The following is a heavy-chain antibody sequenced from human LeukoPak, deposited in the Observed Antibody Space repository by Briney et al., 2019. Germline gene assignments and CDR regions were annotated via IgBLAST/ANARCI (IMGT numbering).Heavy chain of an antibody. CDR1: GFTFSSYA. Sequence: GGSLRLSCAASGFTFSSYAMHWVRQAPGKGLEWVAVISYDGSNKYYADSVKGRFTISRDNSKNTLYLQMNSLRAEDTAVYYCAREVSGTAMDPYQGWFDPWGQGTLVTVSS. D-gene: IGHD5-18*01. CDR3: AREVSGTAMDPYQGWFDP. J-gene: IGHJ5*02. V-gene: IGHV3-30*04. CDR2: ISYDGSNK.